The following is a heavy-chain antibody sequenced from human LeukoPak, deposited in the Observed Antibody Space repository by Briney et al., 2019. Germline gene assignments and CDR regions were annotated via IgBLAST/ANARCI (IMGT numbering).Heavy chain of an antibody. CDR1: GGSISSYY. D-gene: IGHD3-10*01. CDR3: ARQLLWFGELGGMDV. J-gene: IGHJ6*04. V-gene: IGHV4-59*01. Sequence: SETLSLTRTVSGGSISSYYWSWIRQPPGKGLEWIGYIYYSGSTNYNPSLKSRVTISVDTSKNQFSLKLSSVTAADTAVYYCARQLLWFGELGGMDVWGKGTTVTVSS. CDR2: IYYSGST.